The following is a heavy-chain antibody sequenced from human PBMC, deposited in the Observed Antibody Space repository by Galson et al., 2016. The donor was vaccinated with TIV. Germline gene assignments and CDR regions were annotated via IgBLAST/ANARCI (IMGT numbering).Heavy chain of an antibody. V-gene: IGHV4-61*02. CDR1: GGSISSGNYY. D-gene: IGHD4-11*01. J-gene: IGHJ4*02. CDR3: AREEGDCSNYAFY. CDR2: IYARGNS. Sequence: TLSLTCTVSGGSISSGNYYWSWIRQSAGKGLEWIGRIYARGNSGYNPSLRSRVTISADTSKNQFSLRRSSVTAIDTAVYYCAREEGDCSNYAFYWGQGTLVTVSS.